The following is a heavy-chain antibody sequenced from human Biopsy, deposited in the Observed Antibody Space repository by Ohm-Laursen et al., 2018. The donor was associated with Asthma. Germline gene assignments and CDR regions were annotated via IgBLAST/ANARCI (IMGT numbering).Heavy chain of an antibody. D-gene: IGHD7-27*01. V-gene: IGHV1-2*06. CDR3: ARVQKSPGDRWFDP. CDR1: AYTFIGYH. CDR2: IDPNGGAT. Sequence: SVKVSCKASAYTFIGYHLHWVRQAPGEGLEWMGRIDPNGGATIYAQKFQGRVTMTRDTSISTAYMELSRLTSDDTAVYYCARVQKSPGDRWFDPWGQGTLVTVSS. J-gene: IGHJ5*02.